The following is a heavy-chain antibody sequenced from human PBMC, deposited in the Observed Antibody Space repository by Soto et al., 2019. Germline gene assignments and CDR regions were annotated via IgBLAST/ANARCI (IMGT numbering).Heavy chain of an antibody. J-gene: IGHJ4*02. Sequence: GESLKISCKGSGYIFTTYWIAWGRQRPGKGLECMGIIYPGDSDTRYSPSFQGQVTISADKSTRTAYLQWSSLKASDTAMYYCARHPPDIVSTMADYWGQGTLVTVSS. D-gene: IGHD5-12*01. V-gene: IGHV5-51*01. CDR3: ARHPPDIVSTMADY. CDR1: GYIFTTYW. CDR2: IYPGDSDT.